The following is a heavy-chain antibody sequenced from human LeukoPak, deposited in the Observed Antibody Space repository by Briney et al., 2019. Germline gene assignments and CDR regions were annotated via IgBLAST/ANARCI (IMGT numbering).Heavy chain of an antibody. CDR3: AKSGYNCFDY. Sequence: GGSLRLSCAASGFTFSSSAMSWVRQAPGKGLEWVSNISGSGSGGSTYYADSVKGRFTISRDNSKNTLYLQMNSLRAEDTAVYYCAKSGYNCFDYWGQGTLVTVSS. D-gene: IGHD5-24*01. V-gene: IGHV3-23*01. J-gene: IGHJ4*02. CDR1: GFTFSSSA. CDR2: ISGSGSGGST.